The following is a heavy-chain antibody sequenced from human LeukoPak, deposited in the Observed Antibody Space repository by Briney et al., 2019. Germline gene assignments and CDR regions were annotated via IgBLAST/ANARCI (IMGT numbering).Heavy chain of an antibody. J-gene: IGHJ3*02. CDR1: GFTFSSYA. CDR3: AREDSGDGYNLFHSAFDI. V-gene: IGHV3-30*04. Sequence: PGGSLRLSCAASGFTFSSYAMHWVRQAPGKGLEWVAVISYDGSNKYYADSVKGRFTISRDNSKNTLYLQMNSLRAEDTAVYYCAREDSGDGYNLFHSAFDIWGQGTTVTISS. D-gene: IGHD5-24*01. CDR2: ISYDGSNK.